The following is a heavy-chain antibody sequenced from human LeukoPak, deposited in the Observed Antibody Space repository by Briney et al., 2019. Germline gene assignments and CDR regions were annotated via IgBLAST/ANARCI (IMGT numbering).Heavy chain of an antibody. J-gene: IGHJ4*02. CDR3: ARDKGGNGYFDY. Sequence: GGSLRLSCAASGFTFTNCAMHWVRQAPGKGLEWVSSISSSSSYIYYADSVKGRFTISRDNAKNSLYLQMNSLRAEDTAVYYCARDKGGNGYFDYWGQGTLVTVSS. CDR1: GFTFTNCA. D-gene: IGHD4-23*01. V-gene: IGHV3-21*01. CDR2: ISSSSSYI.